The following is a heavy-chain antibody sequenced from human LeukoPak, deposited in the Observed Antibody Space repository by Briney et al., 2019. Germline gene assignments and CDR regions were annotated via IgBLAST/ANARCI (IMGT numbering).Heavy chain of an antibody. V-gene: IGHV3-23*01. D-gene: IGHD4-17*01. J-gene: IGHJ4*02. CDR3: AKDFYGDYDPFSFDS. Sequence: SGGSLRLSCAASGFTFSSYAMSWVRQAPGKGMEWVSAISGSGASTYYADSLTGPFTISRDNSKTTLYLQMHSLRAEDTAVYYCAKDFYGDYDPFSFDSCGQGTLVSVSS. CDR2: ISGSGAST. CDR1: GFTFSSYA.